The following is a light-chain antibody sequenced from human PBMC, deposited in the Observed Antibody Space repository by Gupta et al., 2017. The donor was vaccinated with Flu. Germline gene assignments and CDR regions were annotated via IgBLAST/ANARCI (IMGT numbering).Light chain of an antibody. CDR2: DNN. Sequence: QSVLTQPPSVSAAPGQKVTISCPGTSSNIGNNYVSWYQQLPGTAPKLLISDNNERPPGIPDRISASKSGTSATLVITGVQTGDEAEYYCATWDNSLSAGLFGGGTKLTVL. V-gene: IGLV1-51*01. CDR1: SSNIGNNY. CDR3: ATWDNSLSAGL. J-gene: IGLJ2*01.